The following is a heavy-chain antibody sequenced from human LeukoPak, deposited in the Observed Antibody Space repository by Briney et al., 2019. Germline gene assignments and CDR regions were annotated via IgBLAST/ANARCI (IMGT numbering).Heavy chain of an antibody. CDR1: GASVSSASD. CDR2: IYNGVNT. D-gene: IGHD1-26*01. Sequence: SETLSLPCTVCGASVSSASDWTWIRQPPGKGVEWIAHIYNGVNTNYNPSLKSRVTISVDTSKNQFSLRLNSVPAADTAVYYCATSRAFNSGAFDPWGQGSLVTVSS. CDR3: ATSRAFNSGAFDP. J-gene: IGHJ5*02. V-gene: IGHV4-61*01.